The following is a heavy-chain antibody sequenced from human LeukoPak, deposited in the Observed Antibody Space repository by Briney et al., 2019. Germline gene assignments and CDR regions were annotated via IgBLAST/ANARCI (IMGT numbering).Heavy chain of an antibody. V-gene: IGHV3-11*01. J-gene: IGHJ5*02. CDR2: ISSSGSTI. CDR1: GFTVRDYD. D-gene: IGHD6-6*01. CDR3: ARLYSSSFGFWFDP. Sequence: GTRGLSWAAAGFTVRDYDMSWLRQAPGKGLEWVSYISSSGSTIYYADSVKGRFTISRDNAKNSLYLQMNSLRAEDPAVYYCARLYSSSFGFWFDPWGQGTLVTVSS.